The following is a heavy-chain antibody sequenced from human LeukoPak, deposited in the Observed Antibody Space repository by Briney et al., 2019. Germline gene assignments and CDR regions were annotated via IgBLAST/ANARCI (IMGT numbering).Heavy chain of an antibody. CDR2: IYYSGST. Sequence: TSETLSLTCTVSGGSISSYYWSWIRQPPGQGLEWIGYIYYSGSTNYSPSLKSRVTISVDTSKNQFSLKLSSVTAADTAVYYCAGSIVGATGGDAFDIWGQGTMVTVSS. CDR3: AGSIVGATGGDAFDI. D-gene: IGHD1-26*01. V-gene: IGHV4-59*01. CDR1: GGSISSYY. J-gene: IGHJ3*02.